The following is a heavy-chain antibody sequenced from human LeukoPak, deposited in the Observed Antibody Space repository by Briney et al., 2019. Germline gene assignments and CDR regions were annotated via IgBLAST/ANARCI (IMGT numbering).Heavy chain of an antibody. J-gene: IGHJ4*02. Sequence: GGSLRLSCAASGFTFSSYEMNWVRQAPGKGLEWVSYISSSGSTIYYADSVKGRFTISRDNAKNTLYLQMNSLRAEDTAVYYCARDSSWTYYFDYWGQGTLVTVSS. V-gene: IGHV3-48*03. D-gene: IGHD2-2*01. CDR2: ISSSGSTI. CDR1: GFTFSSYE. CDR3: ARDSSWTYYFDY.